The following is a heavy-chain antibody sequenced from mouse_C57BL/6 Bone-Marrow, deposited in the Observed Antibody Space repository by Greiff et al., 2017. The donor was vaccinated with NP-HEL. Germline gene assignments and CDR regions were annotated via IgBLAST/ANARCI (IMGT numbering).Heavy chain of an antibody. D-gene: IGHD1-1*01. Sequence: VQLQQSGAELVRPGASVKLSCTASGYNFTDDYMHWVKQRPEQGLEWIGWIDPENGDTEYASKFQGKATITADTSSNTAYMQLSSLTSEDTAVYYCTARDYYGSGGRWYFDVGGRGTAVTVTA. J-gene: IGHJ1*03. V-gene: IGHV14-4*01. CDR1: GYNFTDDY. CDR2: IDPENGDT. CDR3: TARDYYGSGGRWYFDV.